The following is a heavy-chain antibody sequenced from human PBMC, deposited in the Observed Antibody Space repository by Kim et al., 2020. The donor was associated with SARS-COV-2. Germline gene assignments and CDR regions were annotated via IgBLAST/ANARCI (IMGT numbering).Heavy chain of an antibody. Sequence: PSLMSRVTISVETSKNRFSLKLSSVTAADTAVYYCARDNMVRGVAFYYGMDVWGQGTTVTVSS. J-gene: IGHJ6*02. D-gene: IGHD3-10*01. CDR3: ARDNMVRGVAFYYGMDV. V-gene: IGHV4-31*02.